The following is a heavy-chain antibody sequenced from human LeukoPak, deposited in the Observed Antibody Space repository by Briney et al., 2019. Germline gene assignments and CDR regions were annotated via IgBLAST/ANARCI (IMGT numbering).Heavy chain of an antibody. CDR3: ARIPRYYDILTGYSDY. V-gene: IGHV5-51*01. D-gene: IGHD3-9*01. CDR1: GYSFTTYW. J-gene: IGHJ4*02. CDR2: IYPGDSDT. Sequence: GESLKISCKGSGYSFTTYWVGWLRQMPGKGLEWMGTIYPGDSDTRYSPSFQGQVTISADKSISTAYLQWSSLKASDTAMYYCARIPRYYDILTGYSDYWGQGTLVTVSS.